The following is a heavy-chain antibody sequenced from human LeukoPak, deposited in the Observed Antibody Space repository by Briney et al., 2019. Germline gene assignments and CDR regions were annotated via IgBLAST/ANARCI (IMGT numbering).Heavy chain of an antibody. CDR3: ARDVGVYCSSTSCSDY. J-gene: IGHJ4*02. CDR2: INPNSGGT. D-gene: IGHD2-2*01. Sequence: ASVKVSCKASGYTFTGYYMHWVRQAPGQGLEWMGWINPNSGGTNYAQKFRGRVTMTRDTSISTAYMELSRLRSDDTAVYYCARDVGVYCSSTSCSDYWGQGTLVTVSS. V-gene: IGHV1-2*02. CDR1: GYTFTGYY.